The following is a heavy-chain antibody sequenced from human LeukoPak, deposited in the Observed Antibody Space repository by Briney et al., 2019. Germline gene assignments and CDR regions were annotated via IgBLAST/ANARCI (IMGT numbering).Heavy chain of an antibody. CDR1: GFTFSSYG. CDR3: ASEYCSSTSCSTADAFDI. CDR2: IWYDGSNK. Sequence: GRSLRLSCAASGFTFSSYGMHWVRQAPGKGLEWVAVIWYDGSNKYYADSVKGRFTISRDNAKNSLYLQMNSLRAEDTAVYYCASEYCSSTSCSTADAFDIWGQGTMVTVSS. D-gene: IGHD2-2*01. J-gene: IGHJ3*02. V-gene: IGHV3-33*01.